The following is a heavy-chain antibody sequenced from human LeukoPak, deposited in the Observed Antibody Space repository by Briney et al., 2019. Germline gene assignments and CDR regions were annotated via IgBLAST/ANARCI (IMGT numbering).Heavy chain of an antibody. V-gene: IGHV3-48*02. Sequence: PGGSLRLSCAASGFTFSSYAMSWVRQAPGKGLEWVSYISSRSSTIYYADSVKGRFTISRDNAKNSLYLQMNSLRDEDTAVYYCAREGGSLTIDAFDIWGQGTMVTVSS. CDR3: AREGGSLTIDAFDI. D-gene: IGHD1-26*01. J-gene: IGHJ3*02. CDR2: ISSRSSTI. CDR1: GFTFSSYA.